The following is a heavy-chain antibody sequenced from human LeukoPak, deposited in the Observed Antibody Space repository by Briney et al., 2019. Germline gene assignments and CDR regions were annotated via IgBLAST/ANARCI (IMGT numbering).Heavy chain of an antibody. CDR2: IYAGGGT. Sequence: GGSLRLSCAASVFSLSNNYISWVRQPPGKGLEWISVIYAGGGTFYTDSLKGRFTTSKDNCKSTVYLQMDRLRPEDTAVYYCARDPTGASVWGRGTTVTVSS. CDR3: ARDPTGASV. J-gene: IGHJ6*04. V-gene: IGHV3-53*01. D-gene: IGHD1-14*01. CDR1: VFSLSNNY.